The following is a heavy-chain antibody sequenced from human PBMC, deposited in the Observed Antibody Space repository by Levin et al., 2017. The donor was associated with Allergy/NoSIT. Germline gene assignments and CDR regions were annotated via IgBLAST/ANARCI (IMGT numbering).Heavy chain of an antibody. J-gene: IGHJ4*02. CDR1: GFTFTNYA. CDR2: ISTSGGST. D-gene: IGHD3-3*01. Sequence: QTGGSLRLSCAASGFTFTNYAMNWVRQAPGKGLEWVSTISTSGGSTNYADSVRGRFTISRDNSKNTVSLQMNSLRAEDTAVYFCAFGSTLTASVYWGQGTLVTVSS. V-gene: IGHV3-23*01. CDR3: AFGSTLTASVY.